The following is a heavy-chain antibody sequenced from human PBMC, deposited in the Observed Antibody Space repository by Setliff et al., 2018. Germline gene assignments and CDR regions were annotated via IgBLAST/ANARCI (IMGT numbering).Heavy chain of an antibody. CDR1: GYTFAKYG. CDR2: ISGYNGYT. Sequence: ASVKVSCKAFGYTFAKYGTSWVRQAPGQGLEWMGWISGYNGYTVYAQKLQGRVTLTTDTSTGTAYMEVRSRRSDDTAQYYCVRDRAAIVVGPPTAAFDIWGQGTMVTVSS. CDR3: VRDRAAIVVGPPTAAFDI. D-gene: IGHD2-2*01. V-gene: IGHV1-18*01. J-gene: IGHJ3*02.